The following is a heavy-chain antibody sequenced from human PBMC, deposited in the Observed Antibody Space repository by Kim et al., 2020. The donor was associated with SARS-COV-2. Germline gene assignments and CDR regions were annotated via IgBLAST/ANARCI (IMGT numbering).Heavy chain of an antibody. CDR3: ARIWVTTDY. J-gene: IGHJ4*02. Sequence: NTGYAQKFQGRVTMTRNTSISTAYMELSSLRSEDTAVYYCARIWVTTDYWGQGTLVTVSS. D-gene: IGHD4-17*01. CDR2: NT. V-gene: IGHV1-8*01.